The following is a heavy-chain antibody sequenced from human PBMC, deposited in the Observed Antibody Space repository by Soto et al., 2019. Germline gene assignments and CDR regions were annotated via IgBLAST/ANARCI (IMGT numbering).Heavy chain of an antibody. J-gene: IGHJ5*02. CDR3: ARGIRSGWLNCSGGSWYWRFDP. CDR1: GYTFTGYY. D-gene: IGHD2-15*01. Sequence: GASVKVSCKASGYTFTGYYMHWVRQAPGQGLEKMGWINPNSGGTNYAQKFQGWVTMTRDTSISTAYMELSRLRSDDTAVYYCARGIRSGWLNCSGGSWYWRFDPWGKGTVVNVSS. CDR2: INPNSGGT. V-gene: IGHV1-2*04.